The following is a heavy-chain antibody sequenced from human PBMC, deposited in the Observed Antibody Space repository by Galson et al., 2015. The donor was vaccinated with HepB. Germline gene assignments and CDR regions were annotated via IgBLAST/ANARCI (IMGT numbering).Heavy chain of an antibody. D-gene: IGHD3-3*01. CDR1: GGTFSSYA. Sequence: SVKVSCKDSGGTFSSYAISWVRQAPGQGLEWMGGIIPIFGTANYAQKFQGRVTITADESTSTAYMELSSLRSEDTAVYYCARGRGGITIFGVVSTHYYYYGMDVWGQGTTVTVSS. CDR2: IIPIFGTA. CDR3: ARGRGGITIFGVVSTHYYYYGMDV. V-gene: IGHV1-69*13. J-gene: IGHJ6*02.